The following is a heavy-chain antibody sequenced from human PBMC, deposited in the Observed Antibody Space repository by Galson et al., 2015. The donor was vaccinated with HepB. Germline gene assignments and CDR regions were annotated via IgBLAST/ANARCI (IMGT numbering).Heavy chain of an antibody. J-gene: IGHJ4*02. CDR2: ISWDGGST. CDR1: GFTFGDYT. CDR3: AKDNYYDSSGLRH. D-gene: IGHD3-22*01. Sequence: SLRLSCAASGFTFGDYTMHWVRQAPGKGLEWVALISWDGGSTYYADSVKGRFTISRDNSKNSLYLQMNSLRTEDTALYYCAKDNYYDSSGLRHWGQGTLVTVSS. V-gene: IGHV3-43*01.